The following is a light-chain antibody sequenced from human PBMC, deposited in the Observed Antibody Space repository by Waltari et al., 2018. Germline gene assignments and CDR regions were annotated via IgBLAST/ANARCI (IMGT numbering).Light chain of an antibody. J-gene: IGLJ2*01. CDR2: DDN. CDR1: NIGNYR. Sequence: SIILTQPPSLSVAPGQTARIACGGNNIGNYRVPWDQQKPAQAPILVIYDDNDRPSGIPERFSGSTSGNTATLTIRRVDPGDEAAYYCQVWDNFIDHPVFGGGTKLTVL. V-gene: IGLV3-21*02. CDR3: QVWDNFIDHPV.